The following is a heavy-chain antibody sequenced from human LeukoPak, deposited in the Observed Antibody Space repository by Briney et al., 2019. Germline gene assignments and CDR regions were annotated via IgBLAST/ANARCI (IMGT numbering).Heavy chain of an antibody. V-gene: IGHV3-30*18. J-gene: IGHJ4*02. Sequence: GRSLRLSCAASGFTFSRYGMHWVRQAPGKGLGWVAVISYDGSNKYYADSVKGRFTISRDNSKNTLYLQMNSLRAEDTAVYYCAKDLAYSSGWYFDYWGQGTLVTVSS. CDR2: ISYDGSNK. CDR1: GFTFSRYG. D-gene: IGHD6-19*01. CDR3: AKDLAYSSGWYFDY.